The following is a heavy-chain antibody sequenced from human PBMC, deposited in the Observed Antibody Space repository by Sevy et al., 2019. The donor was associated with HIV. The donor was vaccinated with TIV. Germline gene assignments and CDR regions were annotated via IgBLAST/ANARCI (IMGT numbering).Heavy chain of an antibody. CDR2: INPDSGDT. CDR3: ARVQRGGVPDY. D-gene: IGHD3-10*01. CDR1: GYTFIAHY. V-gene: IGHV1-2*02. J-gene: IGHJ4*02. Sequence: ASVKVSCTSSGYTFIAHYLHWVRQAPGQGLEWMGWINPDSGDTKYTEKFQGRVTMTRGTSISTAYMELITLRSDDTAVYFCARVQRGGVPDYWGQGTLVTVSS.